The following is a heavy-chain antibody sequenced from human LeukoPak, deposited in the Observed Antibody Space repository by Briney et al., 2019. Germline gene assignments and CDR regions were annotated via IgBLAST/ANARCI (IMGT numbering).Heavy chain of an antibody. CDR3: ARHPPNHRITPDAFDI. Sequence: SETLSLTCTVSGGSISNYHWSWIRQPPGKGLEWIGKINHSGSTNYNPSLKSRVTISVDTSKNQFSLKLSSVTAADTAVYYCARHPPNHRITPDAFDIWGQGTMVTVSS. CDR1: GGSISNYH. J-gene: IGHJ3*02. V-gene: IGHV4-34*01. D-gene: IGHD3-3*01. CDR2: INHSGST.